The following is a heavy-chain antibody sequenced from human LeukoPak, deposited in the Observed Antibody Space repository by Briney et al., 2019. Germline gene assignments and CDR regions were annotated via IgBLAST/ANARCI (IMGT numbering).Heavy chain of an antibody. Sequence: TGGSLRLSCAASGFTFSSYSMNWVRQAPGKGLEWVSYISSSSSTIYYADSVKGRFTISRDNAKNSLYLQMNSLRAEDTAVYYCARLRGPMGNDSSGYYYSRDAFDIWGQGTMVTVSS. CDR1: GFTFSSYS. J-gene: IGHJ3*02. CDR2: ISSSSSTI. CDR3: ARLRGPMGNDSSGYYYSRDAFDI. V-gene: IGHV3-48*01. D-gene: IGHD3-22*01.